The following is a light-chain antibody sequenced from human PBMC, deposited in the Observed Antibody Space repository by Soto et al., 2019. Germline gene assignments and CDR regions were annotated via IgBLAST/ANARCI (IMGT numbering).Light chain of an antibody. Sequence: EIVLTQSPGILSLSPGERATLSCRASQSVSSYLAWYQQKPGQAPRLLIYGASSRATGIPDRFSGSGSGTDFTLTISRLEPEDFAVYYCQQYGGSPRTFGQGTKVDIK. V-gene: IGKV3-20*01. J-gene: IGKJ1*01. CDR1: QSVSSY. CDR3: QQYGGSPRT. CDR2: GAS.